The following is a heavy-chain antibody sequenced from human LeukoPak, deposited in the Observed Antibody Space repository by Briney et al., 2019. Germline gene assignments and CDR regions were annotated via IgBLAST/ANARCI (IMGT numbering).Heavy chain of an antibody. Sequence: ASVKVSCXVSGYTFTDYYMHWVQQAPGKGLEWMGLVDPEDGETIYAEKFQGRVTITADTSTDTAYMELSSLRSEDTAVYYCATGRGYDYGGVIENWFDPWGQGTLVTVSS. CDR2: VDPEDGET. CDR3: ATGRGYDYGGVIENWFDP. V-gene: IGHV1-69-2*01. D-gene: IGHD4/OR15-4a*01. CDR1: GYTFTDYY. J-gene: IGHJ5*02.